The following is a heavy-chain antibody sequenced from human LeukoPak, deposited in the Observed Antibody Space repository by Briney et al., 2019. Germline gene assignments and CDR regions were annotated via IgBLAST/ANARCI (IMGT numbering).Heavy chain of an antibody. J-gene: IGHJ6*02. V-gene: IGHV3-66*01. CDR2: IYSGGST. D-gene: IGHD1-26*01. CDR1: GFNVSSNY. Sequence: GGSPEPLLSASGFNVSSNYMSWVRQAPGKGLEVVSVIYSGGSTYYADSVKCRFTICRDNSKNTLYLQMNSLRAEDTAVYYCARDRSNVGATYYYYYGMDVWGQGTTVTVSS. CDR3: ARDRSNVGATYYYYYGMDV.